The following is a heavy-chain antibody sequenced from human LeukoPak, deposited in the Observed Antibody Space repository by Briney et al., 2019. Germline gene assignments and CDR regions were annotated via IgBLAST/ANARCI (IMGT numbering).Heavy chain of an antibody. D-gene: IGHD4-17*01. Sequence: SETLSLTCAVSGGSISSSNWWSWVRQPPGKGLEWIGEIYHSGSTNYNPSLKTRVTISVDKSKNQFSLKLSSVTAADTAVYYCARASHDYGDYSHFDYWGQGTLVTVSS. V-gene: IGHV4-4*02. CDR3: ARASHDYGDYSHFDY. J-gene: IGHJ4*02. CDR2: IYHSGST. CDR1: GGSISSSNW.